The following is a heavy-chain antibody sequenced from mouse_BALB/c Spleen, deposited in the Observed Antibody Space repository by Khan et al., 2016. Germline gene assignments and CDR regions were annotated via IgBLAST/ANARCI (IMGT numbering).Heavy chain of an antibody. CDR2: ISYSGST. CDR3: ARVPSWDYFDY. Sequence: EVQLQESGPGLVKPSQSLSLTCTVTGYSITSDYAWNWIRQFPGNKLEWMGYISYSGSTSYNPSLKSRISLTRDTSKNQFFLQLNSVTTEDTATYYCARVPSWDYFDYWGQGTTLTVSS. CDR1: GYSITSDYA. V-gene: IGHV3-2*02. D-gene: IGHD4-1*01. J-gene: IGHJ2*01.